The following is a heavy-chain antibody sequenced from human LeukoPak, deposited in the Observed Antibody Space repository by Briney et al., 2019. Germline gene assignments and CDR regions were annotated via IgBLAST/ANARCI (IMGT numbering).Heavy chain of an antibody. CDR2: IGSSGYST. D-gene: IGHD4-11*01. CDR3: ARGGQYSNYGWFDP. V-gene: IGHV3-23*01. Sequence: GGSLRLSCAASGFTFSSYDMSWVRQAPGKGLEWVSVIGSSGYSTYYADSVKGRFTISRDNSKNTLYLQMNSLRAEDTAVYYCARGGQYSNYGWFDPWGQGTLVTVSS. J-gene: IGHJ5*02. CDR1: GFTFSSYD.